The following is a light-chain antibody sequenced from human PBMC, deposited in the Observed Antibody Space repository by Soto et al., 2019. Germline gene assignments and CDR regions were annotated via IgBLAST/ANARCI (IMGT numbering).Light chain of an antibody. CDR1: QSISSDY. CDR2: GAS. V-gene: IGKV3-20*01. CDR3: QHYGNSPPSVT. Sequence: EVVLTQSPDTLSLSPGERATLSCRASQSISSDYLVWYQQKPGQAPRLLIYGASSRATGIPDRFSGSGSGTDFTLTINRLEPEDFAVYYCQHYGNSPPSVTFGPGTKVD. J-gene: IGKJ3*01.